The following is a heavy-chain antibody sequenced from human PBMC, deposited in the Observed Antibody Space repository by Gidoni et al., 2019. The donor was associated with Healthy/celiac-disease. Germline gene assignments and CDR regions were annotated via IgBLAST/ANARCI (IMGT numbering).Heavy chain of an antibody. Sequence: QLQLQESGSGLVKPSQTLSLTCVVSGGSISSGGYSWSWTRQPPGKGLEWLGSLYHSGSTYYNPSLKSRVTISVDRSKNQFSLKLSSVTAADTAVYYCARGGVWLNGMDVWGQGTTVTVSS. CDR2: LYHSGST. CDR1: GGSISSGGYS. J-gene: IGHJ6*02. D-gene: IGHD2-21*01. CDR3: ARGGVWLNGMDV. V-gene: IGHV4-30-2*01.